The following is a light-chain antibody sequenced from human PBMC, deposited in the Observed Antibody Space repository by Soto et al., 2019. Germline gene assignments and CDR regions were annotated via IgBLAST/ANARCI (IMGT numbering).Light chain of an antibody. V-gene: IGLV2-23*02. CDR3: CSYAGSSTFLV. CDR1: SSDVGSYNL. Sequence: QSALTQPASVSGSPGQSITIPCTGSSSDVGSYNLVSWYQRHPGKAPKLMIYEVSKRPSRISNRFSGSKSGNTASLTISGLQTEDEADYYCCSYAGSSTFLVFGGGTKVTVL. J-gene: IGLJ2*01. CDR2: EVS.